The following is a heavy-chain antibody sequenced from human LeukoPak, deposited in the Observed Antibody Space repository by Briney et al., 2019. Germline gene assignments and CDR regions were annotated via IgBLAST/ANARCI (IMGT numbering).Heavy chain of an antibody. CDR1: GFTVSNYY. V-gene: IGHV3-7*01. CDR2: IKQDGSEK. J-gene: IGHJ4*02. Sequence: GGSLRLSCAASGFTVSNYYMSWVRQAPGKGLEWVANIKQDGSEKYYVDSVKGRFTISRDNAKNSLYLQMNSLRAEDTAVYYCARGDCSSTSCFRFDYWGQGTLVTVSS. CDR3: ARGDCSSTSCFRFDY. D-gene: IGHD2-2*01.